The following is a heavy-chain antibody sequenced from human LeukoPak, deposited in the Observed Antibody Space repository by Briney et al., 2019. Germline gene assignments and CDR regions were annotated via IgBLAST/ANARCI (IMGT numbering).Heavy chain of an antibody. CDR2: IVPILALA. V-gene: IGHV1-69*04. CDR3: ARDNYGTTVDY. J-gene: IGHJ4*02. Sequence: TSVKVSCKASGGTFSSYAITWVRQAPGQGLEWMGRIVPILALASYAQKFQGRVTITADKSTSTAYMELSSLRSEDTAVYYCARDNYGTTVDYWGQGTLVTVSS. D-gene: IGHD1-1*01. CDR1: GGTFSSYA.